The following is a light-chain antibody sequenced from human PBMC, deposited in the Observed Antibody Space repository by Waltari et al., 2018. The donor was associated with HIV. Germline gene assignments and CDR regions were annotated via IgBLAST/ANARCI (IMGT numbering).Light chain of an antibody. CDR2: DVS. CDR1: SSDVGGYNY. J-gene: IGLJ1*01. CDR3: SSYTSSSPYA. V-gene: IGLV2-14*03. Sequence: QSALTQPASVSGSPGPSITISCTGTSSDVGGYNYVPWYQQHPGKAPKLMIYDVSNRPSGVSNRFSGSKSGNTASLTISGLQAEDEADYYCSSYTSSSPYAFGTGTKVTVL.